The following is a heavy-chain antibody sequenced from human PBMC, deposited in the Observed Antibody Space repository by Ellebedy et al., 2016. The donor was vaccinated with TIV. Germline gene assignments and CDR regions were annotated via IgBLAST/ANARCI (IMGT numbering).Heavy chain of an antibody. J-gene: IGHJ5*02. Sequence: SETLSLSXTVSGGSISSYYWSWIRQPPGKGLEWIGYIYYSGSTNYNPSLKSRVTISVDTSKNQFSLKLSSVTAAATAVYYCARVITMVRGGGGTDPWGQGTLVTVSS. V-gene: IGHV4-59*01. CDR2: IYYSGST. CDR3: ARVITMVRGGGGTDP. CDR1: GGSISSYY. D-gene: IGHD3-10*01.